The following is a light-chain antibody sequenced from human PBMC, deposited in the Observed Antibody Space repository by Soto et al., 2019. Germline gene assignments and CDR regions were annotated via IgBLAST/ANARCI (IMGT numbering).Light chain of an antibody. CDR1: SSNIGSNY. Sequence: QSVLTQPPSASWTPGQRVTISCSGSSSNIGSNYVYWYQQLPGTAPKLLIYRNNQRPSGVPDRFSGSKSGTSASLAISGLRSEDEADYYCAAWDDSLSVYVFGTGTKVTVL. V-gene: IGLV1-47*01. CDR2: RNN. CDR3: AAWDDSLSVYV. J-gene: IGLJ1*01.